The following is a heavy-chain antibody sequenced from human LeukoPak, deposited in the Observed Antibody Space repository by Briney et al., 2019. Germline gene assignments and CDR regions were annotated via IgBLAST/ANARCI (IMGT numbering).Heavy chain of an antibody. D-gene: IGHD3-10*01. CDR3: AKDRVVSYYYYGMDV. CDR1: GFTFSSYA. CDR2: ISGSGGST. V-gene: IGHV3-23*01. Sequence: GGSLRLSCAASGFTFSSYAMSWVRRAPGKGLEWVSAISGSGGSTYYADSVKGRFTISRDNSKNTLYLQMNSLRAEDTAVYYCAKDRVVSYYYYGMDVWGQGTTVTVSS. J-gene: IGHJ6*02.